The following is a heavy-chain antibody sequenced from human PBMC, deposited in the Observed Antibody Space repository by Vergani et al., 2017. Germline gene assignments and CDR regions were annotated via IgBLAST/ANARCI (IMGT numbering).Heavy chain of an antibody. D-gene: IGHD2-15*01. CDR3: ARFDTQVPATSHFYYMDV. CDR1: GYPISSGYY. CDR2: ISHSGST. Sequence: QVQLQESGPGLVKPSETLSLIRTVSGYPISSGYYWGWIRQPPGKGLECIGSISHSGSTYYNPSLKSRVTISVDTSKNQFSLKLSSVTAADTAVYYCARFDTQVPATSHFYYMDVLGKGTTVVVSS. J-gene: IGHJ6*03. V-gene: IGHV4-38-2*02.